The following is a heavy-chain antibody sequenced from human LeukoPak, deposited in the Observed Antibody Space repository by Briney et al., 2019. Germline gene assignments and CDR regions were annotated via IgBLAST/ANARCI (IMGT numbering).Heavy chain of an antibody. CDR2: INPNSGGT. J-gene: IGHJ4*02. D-gene: IGHD3-9*01. Sequence: GASVKVSCKASGYTFTGYNMHWVRQAPGQGLEWMGWINPNSGGTNYAQKFQGRVTMTRDTSISTAYMELSRLRSDDTAVYYCARTDILTGYYRLAFDYWGQGTLVTVSS. V-gene: IGHV1-2*02. CDR1: GYTFTGYN. CDR3: ARTDILTGYYRLAFDY.